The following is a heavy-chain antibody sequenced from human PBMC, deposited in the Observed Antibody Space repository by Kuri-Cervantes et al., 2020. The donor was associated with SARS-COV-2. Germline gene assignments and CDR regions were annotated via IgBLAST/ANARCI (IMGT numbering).Heavy chain of an antibody. CDR2: IKSKTGGGTT. Sequence: GESLKISCAASGFTFSSCAMHWVRQAPGKGLEWVGRIKSKTGGGTTDYAAPVKGRFTISRDDSKNTLYLQMNSLKTEDTAVYYCTTEEIVVVPAARIGDYYYYYYGMDVWGQGTTVTVSS. V-gene: IGHV3-15*07. J-gene: IGHJ6*02. CDR3: TTEEIVVVPAARIGDYYYYYYGMDV. D-gene: IGHD2-2*01. CDR1: GFTFSSCA.